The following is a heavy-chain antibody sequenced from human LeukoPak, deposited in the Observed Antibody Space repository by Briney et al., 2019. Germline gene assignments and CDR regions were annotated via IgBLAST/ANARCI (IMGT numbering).Heavy chain of an antibody. CDR2: INHSGST. Sequence: PSETLSLTCAVYGGSFSGYYWSWIRQPPGKGLEWIGEINHSGSTNYNPSLKSRVTISVDTSKNQFSLKLSSVTAADTAVYYCAREVRGYSCQIDYWGQGTLVTVSS. J-gene: IGHJ4*02. CDR3: AREVRGYSCQIDY. V-gene: IGHV4-34*01. D-gene: IGHD5-18*01. CDR1: GGSFSGYY.